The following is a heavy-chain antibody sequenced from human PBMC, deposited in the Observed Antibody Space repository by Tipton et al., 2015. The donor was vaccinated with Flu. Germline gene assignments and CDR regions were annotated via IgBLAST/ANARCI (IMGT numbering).Heavy chain of an antibody. Sequence: TLSLTCTVSGYSISSGYYWGWIRQPPGKGLEWIGSIYHSGSTYYNPSLKSRVTISLDTSKNQFFLNLTSVTAADTAVYFCARDNWGGVFDYWGQGTMVTVSS. CDR1: GYSISSGYY. J-gene: IGHJ3*01. D-gene: IGHD7-27*01. CDR2: IYHSGST. CDR3: ARDNWGGVFDY. V-gene: IGHV4-38-2*02.